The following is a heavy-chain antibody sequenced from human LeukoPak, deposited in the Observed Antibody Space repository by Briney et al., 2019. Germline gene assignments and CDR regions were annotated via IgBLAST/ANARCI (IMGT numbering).Heavy chain of an antibody. J-gene: IGHJ3*02. CDR1: GFTFSSFS. CDR2: ISHSGSEK. D-gene: IGHD3-3*01. Sequence: GRSLRLSCAASGFTFSSFSMYWVRQAPGKGLEWVALISHSGSEKYYADSVKGRFTISRDNSKNTLYLQMNSLRAEDTAVYYCANPDQSIFGVGFGAFDIWGQGTMVTVSS. V-gene: IGHV3-30-3*01. CDR3: ANPDQSIFGVGFGAFDI.